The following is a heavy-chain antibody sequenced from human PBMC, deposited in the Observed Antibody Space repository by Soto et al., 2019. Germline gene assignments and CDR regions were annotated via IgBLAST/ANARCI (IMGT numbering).Heavy chain of an antibody. V-gene: IGHV4-39*01. CDR1: GGSISSSSYY. CDR2: IYYSGST. Sequence: QLQLQESGPGLVKPSETLSLTCTVSGGSISSSSYYWGWIRQPPGKGLEWIGSIYYSGSTYYNPSLKSRDTISVDTSKNQFSLKLSSVTAADTAVYYCAKGSIVGATKDWFDPWGQGTLVTVSS. D-gene: IGHD1-26*01. CDR3: AKGSIVGATKDWFDP. J-gene: IGHJ5*02.